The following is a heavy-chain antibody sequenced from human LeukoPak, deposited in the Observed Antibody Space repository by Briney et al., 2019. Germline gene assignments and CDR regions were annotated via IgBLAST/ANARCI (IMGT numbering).Heavy chain of an antibody. V-gene: IGHV4-59*11. CDR1: GGSISSHY. CDR3: ARVDYCTNGVCYRRRNAFDI. CDR2: IYYSGST. D-gene: IGHD2-8*01. J-gene: IGHJ3*02. Sequence: SETLSLTCTVSGGSISSHYWSWIRQPPGKGLEWIGYIYYSGSTNYNPSLKSRDTISVDTSKNQFSLKLSSVTAADTAVYYCARVDYCTNGVCYRRRNAFDIWGQGTMVTVSS.